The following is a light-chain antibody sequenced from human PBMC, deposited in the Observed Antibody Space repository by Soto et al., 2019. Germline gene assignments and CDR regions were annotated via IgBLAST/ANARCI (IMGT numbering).Light chain of an antibody. V-gene: IGLV1-47*01. Sequence: QSVLTQPPSASGTPGQTVTISCSGSSSNIGSAYIYWYQHLPGTAPKLLIYRNNQRPSGVPDRFSASKSGTSASLAISGLRSGDEADYYCAAWDDSLVVFGGGTQLTVL. CDR3: AAWDDSLVV. J-gene: IGLJ7*01. CDR1: SSNIGSAY. CDR2: RNN.